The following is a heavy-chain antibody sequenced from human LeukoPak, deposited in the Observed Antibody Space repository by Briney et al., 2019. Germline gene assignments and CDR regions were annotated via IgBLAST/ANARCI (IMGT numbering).Heavy chain of an antibody. CDR3: ARDRSLWSSGWYDY. Sequence: PSETLSLTCTVSGGSISSSSYYWGWIRQPPGKGLEWIGSIYYSGSTYYNPSLKSRVTISVDTSKNQFSLKLSSVTAADTAVYYCARDRSLWSSGWYDYWGQGTLVTVSS. CDR2: IYYSGST. D-gene: IGHD6-19*01. V-gene: IGHV4-39*07. CDR1: GGSISSSSYY. J-gene: IGHJ4*02.